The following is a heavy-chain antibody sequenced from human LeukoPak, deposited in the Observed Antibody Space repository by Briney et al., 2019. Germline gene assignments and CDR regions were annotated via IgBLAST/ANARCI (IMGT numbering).Heavy chain of an antibody. V-gene: IGHV3-30*18. D-gene: IGHD2-15*01. CDR1: GFTFRDYG. J-gene: IGHJ4*02. CDR3: EKDLYGGGSCLDY. Sequence: EGSLRLSCAASGFTFRDYGIHWVRQAPGKGVEWVAVIPHDGSTKYNADSVKGRFTISRDHSKKTMYLQMISLRAEDTAVYYCEKDLYGGGSCLDYWGQGTLVTVSS. CDR2: IPHDGSTK.